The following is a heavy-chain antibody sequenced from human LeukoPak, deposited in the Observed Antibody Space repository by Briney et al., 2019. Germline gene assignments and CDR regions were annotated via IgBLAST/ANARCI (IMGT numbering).Heavy chain of an antibody. CDR1: GYTFTSYG. Sequence: GASVTVSCKAPGYTFTSYGISWVRQAPGQGLEWMGWISAYNGNTNYAQKLQGRVTMTTDTSTSTAYMELRSLRSDDTAVYYCARDLRYSSGWYCFDYWGQGTLVTVSS. V-gene: IGHV1-18*01. CDR3: ARDLRYSSGWYCFDY. J-gene: IGHJ4*02. CDR2: ISAYNGNT. D-gene: IGHD6-19*01.